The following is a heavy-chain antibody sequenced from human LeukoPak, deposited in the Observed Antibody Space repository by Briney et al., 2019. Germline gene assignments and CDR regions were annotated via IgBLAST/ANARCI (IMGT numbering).Heavy chain of an antibody. D-gene: IGHD3-22*01. V-gene: IGHV1-18*01. CDR2: ISAYNGNT. CDR1: GYTFTSYG. CDR3: ARAYYDSSGYSAFFDY. J-gene: IGHJ4*02. Sequence: ASVKVSCKASGYTFTSYGISRVRQAPGQGLEWMGWISAYNGNTNYAQKLQGRVTMTTDTSTSTAYMELRSLRSDDTAVYYCARAYYDSSGYSAFFDYWGQGTLVTVSS.